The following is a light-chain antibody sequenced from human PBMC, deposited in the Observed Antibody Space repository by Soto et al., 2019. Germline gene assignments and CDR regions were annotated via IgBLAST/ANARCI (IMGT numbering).Light chain of an antibody. J-gene: IGLJ1*01. V-gene: IGLV2-14*01. CDR3: SSYTSSSRV. Sequence: QSVLTQPASVSGSPGQSITISCTGTSSDVGGYNYVSWYQQHPGKAPKLMIYEVSNRPSGVSNRFSGSKSGNTASLTISGLQAEDEADYYCSSYTSSSRVFGTGTQLTVL. CDR1: SSDVGGYNY. CDR2: EVS.